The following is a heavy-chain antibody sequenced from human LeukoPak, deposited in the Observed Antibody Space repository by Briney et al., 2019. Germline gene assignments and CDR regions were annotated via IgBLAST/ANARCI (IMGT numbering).Heavy chain of an antibody. D-gene: IGHD2-2*01. Sequence: SETLSLTCAVCGGSLSGYYWSWIRQPPGKGLEWIGEINHSGSTNYYPSLKSRVTISVDTSKNQFSLKLSSVTAPDTAVYYCARGSYCSSTRCYGKHYNWFDPWGQGTLVTVSS. J-gene: IGHJ5*02. CDR3: ARGSYCSSTRCYGKHYNWFDP. CDR1: GGSLSGYY. V-gene: IGHV4-34*01. CDR2: INHSGST.